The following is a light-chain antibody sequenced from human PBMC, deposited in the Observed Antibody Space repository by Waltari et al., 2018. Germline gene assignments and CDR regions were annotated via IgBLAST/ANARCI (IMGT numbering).Light chain of an antibody. J-gene: IGKJ1*01. V-gene: IGKV3-20*01. CDR2: GAS. Sequence: EIVLTQSPGTLSLSPGERATLSCRASQSVGRSLAWYQQKPGQAPRLLIYGASNRAAGIPDRFSGSGSGTDFSLTISRLGPEDFVVYYCQHYVRLPATFGQGTKVEIK. CDR1: QSVGRS. CDR3: QHYVRLPAT.